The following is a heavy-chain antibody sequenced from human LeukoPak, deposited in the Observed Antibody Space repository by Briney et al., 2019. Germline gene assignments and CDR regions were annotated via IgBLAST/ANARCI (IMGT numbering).Heavy chain of an antibody. V-gene: IGHV4-34*01. J-gene: IGHJ4*02. CDR2: INHSGSA. Sequence: SETLSLTCAVYGGSFSGFYLNWMRQPPGKGLEWIGEINHSGSANYNPSLESRVTMSVDTSKNQLSLKLSSVTAADTAVYYCARQTGSGLFILPGGQGTLVTVSS. CDR1: GGSFSGFY. CDR3: ARQTGSGLFILP. D-gene: IGHD3/OR15-3a*01.